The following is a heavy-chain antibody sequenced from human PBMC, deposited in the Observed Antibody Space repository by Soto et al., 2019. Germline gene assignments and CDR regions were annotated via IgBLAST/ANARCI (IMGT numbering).Heavy chain of an antibody. Sequence: GGSLRLSCAASGFTFSSYGMHWVRQAPGKGLEWVAVISYDGSNKYYADSVKGRFTISRDNSKNTLYLQMNSLRAEDTAVYYCAKDEGAYNWNSREHYYYYYMDVWGKGTTVTVSS. CDR3: AKDEGAYNWNSREHYYYYYMDV. CDR1: GFTFSSYG. D-gene: IGHD1-7*01. CDR2: ISYDGSNK. V-gene: IGHV3-30*18. J-gene: IGHJ6*03.